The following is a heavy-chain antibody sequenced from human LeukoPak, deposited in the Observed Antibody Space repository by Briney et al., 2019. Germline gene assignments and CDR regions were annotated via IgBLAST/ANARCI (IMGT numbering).Heavy chain of an antibody. J-gene: IGHJ4*02. D-gene: IGHD6-13*01. Sequence: SETLSLTCTVSGGSISSYYWSWIRQPAGKGLEWIGRIYTSGSTNYNPSLKSRVTMSVDTSKNQFSLKLSSVTAADTAVYYCARGRHSSSWEDHFDYWGQGTLVTVSS. V-gene: IGHV4-4*07. CDR1: GGSISSYY. CDR2: IYTSGST. CDR3: ARGRHSSSWEDHFDY.